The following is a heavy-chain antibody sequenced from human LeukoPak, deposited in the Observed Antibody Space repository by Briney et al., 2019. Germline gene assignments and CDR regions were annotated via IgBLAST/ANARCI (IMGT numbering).Heavy chain of an antibody. V-gene: IGHV4-59*01. CDR3: ARGGGKGGSGSYYDYYYYYMDV. D-gene: IGHD3-10*01. J-gene: IGHJ6*03. Sequence: PSETLSLTCTVSGGSISSYYWSWIRQPPGKGLEWIGYIYYSGSTNYNPSLKSRVTISVDTSKNQFSLKLSSVTAADTAVYYCARGGGKGGSGSYYDYYYYYMDVWGKGTTVTVSS. CDR1: GGSISSYY. CDR2: IYYSGST.